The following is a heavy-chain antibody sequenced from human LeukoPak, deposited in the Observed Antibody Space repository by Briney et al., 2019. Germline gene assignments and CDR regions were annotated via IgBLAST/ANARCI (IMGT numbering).Heavy chain of an antibody. V-gene: IGHV3-33*08. CDR3: ARLWGSVSGYFDY. CDR1: GFTFSSHG. D-gene: IGHD2-21*01. CDR2: IWYDGSDK. J-gene: IGHJ4*02. Sequence: GGSLRLSCAASGFTFSSHGMHWVRQAPGKGLEWVAAIWYDGSDKCYADSVKGRFTISRDNSKNMLYLQMDSLRAEDTALYYCARLWGSVSGYFDYWGQGTLVTVSS.